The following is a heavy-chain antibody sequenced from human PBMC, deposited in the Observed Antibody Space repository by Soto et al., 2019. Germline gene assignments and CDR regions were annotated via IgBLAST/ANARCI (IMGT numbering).Heavy chain of an antibody. J-gene: IGHJ4*02. CDR1: GGSISSYY. Sequence: QVQLQESGPGLVKLSETLSLTCTVSGGSISSYYWSWIRQPPGKGLEWIGYIYDSGSTTYNPSLKSRVTISVDMSKNQFSLKLSSVTAADTAVYYCARRAVGYGGFGYWGQGNLVTVSS. V-gene: IGHV4-59*01. D-gene: IGHD2-15*01. CDR2: IYDSGST. CDR3: ARRAVGYGGFGY.